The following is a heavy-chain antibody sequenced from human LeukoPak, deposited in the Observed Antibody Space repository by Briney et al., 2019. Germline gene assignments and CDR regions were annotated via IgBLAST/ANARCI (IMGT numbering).Heavy chain of an antibody. CDR1: GFTFSAYA. J-gene: IGHJ6*02. CDR3: ARDQTYYNILTGNYYYYGMDV. V-gene: IGHV3-30-3*01. Sequence: GGSLRLSCAASGFTFSAYAMHWFRQAPGKGLEWLAVISPTENKNNYADSAKGRFTISRDNSKDTLYLQMNSLRPEDTAVYYCARDQTYYNILTGNYYYYGMDVWGQGTTVTVSS. D-gene: IGHD3-9*01. CDR2: ISPTENKN.